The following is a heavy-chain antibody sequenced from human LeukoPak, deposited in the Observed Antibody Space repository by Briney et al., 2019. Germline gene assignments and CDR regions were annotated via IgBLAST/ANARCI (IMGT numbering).Heavy chain of an antibody. D-gene: IGHD2-2*01. J-gene: IGHJ3*02. CDR3: ARGYCSSTSCATSDAFDI. V-gene: IGHV3-30*01. CDR1: GLTFSSYA. CDR2: ISYDGSNK. Sequence: GGSLRLSCAASGLTFSSYAMHWVRQAPGKGLEWVAVISYDGSNKYYADSVKGRFTISRDNSKNTLYLQMNSLRAEDTAVYYCARGYCSSTSCATSDAFDIWGQGTMVTVSS.